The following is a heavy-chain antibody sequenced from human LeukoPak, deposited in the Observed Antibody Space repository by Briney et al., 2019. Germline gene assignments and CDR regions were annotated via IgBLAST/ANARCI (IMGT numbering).Heavy chain of an antibody. Sequence: GGSLRLSCSASGFTFSSYGMLWGRQARGKGLVWGAFIRYDGSNKYYADSVKGRFTISRDNSKNTLYLQMNSLRAEDTAVYYCAKDGLGYCSSTSCLGGYWGQGTLVTVSS. V-gene: IGHV3-30*02. CDR2: IRYDGSNK. CDR1: GFTFSSYG. J-gene: IGHJ4*02. CDR3: AKDGLGYCSSTSCLGGY. D-gene: IGHD2-2*01.